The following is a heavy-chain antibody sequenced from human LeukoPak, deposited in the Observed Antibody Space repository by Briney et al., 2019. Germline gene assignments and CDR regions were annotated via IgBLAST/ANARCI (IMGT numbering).Heavy chain of an antibody. Sequence: GGSLRLSCAASGFTSSSYAMSWVRQAPGKGLGWVSAISGSGGSTYYADSVKGRFTISRDNSKNTLYLQMNSLRAEDTAVYYCAKAGMVGASFWSRYLRGRATLVTVSS. CDR3: AKAGMVGASFWSRYL. CDR1: GFTSSSYA. D-gene: IGHD1-26*01. CDR2: ISGSGGST. V-gene: IGHV3-23*01. J-gene: IGHJ2*01.